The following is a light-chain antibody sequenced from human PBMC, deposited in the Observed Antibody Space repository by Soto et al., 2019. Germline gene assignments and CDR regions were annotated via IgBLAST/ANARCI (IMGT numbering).Light chain of an antibody. J-gene: IGLJ1*01. CDR2: DVS. CDR3: SSYTSSSTLLYV. CDR1: SSDVGGYNY. Sequence: QSALTQPASVSGSHGQSITISCSGTSSDVGGYNYVSWYQQHPGKAPKLMIYDVSNRPSGVSNRFSGSKSGNTASLTISGLQAEDEADYDCSSYTSSSTLLYVFGTGTKLTVL. V-gene: IGLV2-14*01.